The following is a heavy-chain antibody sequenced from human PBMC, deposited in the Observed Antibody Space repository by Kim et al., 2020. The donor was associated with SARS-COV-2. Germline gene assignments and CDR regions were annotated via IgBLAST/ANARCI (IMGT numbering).Heavy chain of an antibody. J-gene: IGHJ3*02. CDR1: GGSISSYY. CDR3: ARWALGYCSGGSCFPPGAFDI. Sequence: SETLSLTYTVSGGSISSYYWSWIRQPPGKGLEWIGYISNSGSTNYNPSLKSRVTVSVDTSKNQFSLRLSSVTAADTAVYYCARWALGYCSGGSCFPPGAFDIWGQGTMVTVSS. D-gene: IGHD2-15*01. CDR2: ISNSGST. V-gene: IGHV4-59*08.